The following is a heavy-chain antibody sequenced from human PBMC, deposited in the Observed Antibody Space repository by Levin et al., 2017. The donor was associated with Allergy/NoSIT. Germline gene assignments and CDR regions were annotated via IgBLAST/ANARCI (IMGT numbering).Heavy chain of an antibody. Sequence: SETLSLTCTVSGGSISSSSYYWGWIRQPPGKGLEWIGSIYYSGSTYYNPSLKSRVTISVDTSKNQFSLKLSSVTAADTAVYYCARHFRRDFWSGYRGGFDYWGQGTLVTVSS. D-gene: IGHD3-3*01. CDR1: GGSISSSSYY. V-gene: IGHV4-39*01. J-gene: IGHJ4*02. CDR2: IYYSGST. CDR3: ARHFRRDFWSGYRGGFDY.